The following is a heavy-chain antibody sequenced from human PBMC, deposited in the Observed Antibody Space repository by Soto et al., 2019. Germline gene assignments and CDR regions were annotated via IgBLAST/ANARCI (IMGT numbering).Heavy chain of an antibody. CDR2: INHSGST. Sequence: QVQLQQWGAGLLKPSETLSLTCPVYGGSFSGYYWSWIRQPPGKGLEWIGEINHSGSTNYNPSLKSRVTISVDTSKNQFSLKLSSVTAADTAVYYCARAAEYGYNWFDPWGQGTLVTVSS. CDR3: ARAAEYGYNWFDP. V-gene: IGHV4-34*01. D-gene: IGHD2-2*01. CDR1: GGSFSGYY. J-gene: IGHJ5*02.